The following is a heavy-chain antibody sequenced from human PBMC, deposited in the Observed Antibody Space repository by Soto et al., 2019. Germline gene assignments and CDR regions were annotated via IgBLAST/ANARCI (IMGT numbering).Heavy chain of an antibody. V-gene: IGHV3-23*01. D-gene: IGHD3-10*01. Sequence: GGSLRLSCAASGFTFSTYAMSWVRQAPGKGLEWVSAVSGSGGGTYYADSVKGRFTISRDNSKNTLYLQMNSLRAEDRAVYYCAKDQATFVRGALNYWGQGTVVTVSS. CDR1: GFTFSTYA. CDR3: AKDQATFVRGALNY. CDR2: VSGSGGGT. J-gene: IGHJ4*02.